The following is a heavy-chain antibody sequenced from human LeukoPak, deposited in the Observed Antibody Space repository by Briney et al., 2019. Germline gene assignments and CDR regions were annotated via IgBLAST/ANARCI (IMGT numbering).Heavy chain of an antibody. Sequence: PGGSLRLSCAASGFTFSNYWMSWVRQAPGKGLEWVANINQNGSEKYYVDSVKGRFTISRDNAKNSLYLQMNSLRAEDTAVYYCARSLFWDILAPGAFDIWGQGTMVTVSS. D-gene: IGHD3-9*01. CDR3: ARSLFWDILAPGAFDI. V-gene: IGHV3-7*01. J-gene: IGHJ3*02. CDR2: INQNGSEK. CDR1: GFTFSNYW.